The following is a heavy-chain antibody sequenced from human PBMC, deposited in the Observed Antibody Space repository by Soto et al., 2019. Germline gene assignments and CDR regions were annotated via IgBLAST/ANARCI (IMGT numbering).Heavy chain of an antibody. Sequence: AGGSLRLSCAASGFTFSSYGMSWVRQAPGKGLEWVSAIIGNGGITYYADSVKGRFTISRDNSRNTLYLQMNSLRAEDTARYYCAKVTGSGWPYYFDYWGQGTLVTVSS. V-gene: IGHV3-23*01. CDR1: GFTFSSYG. J-gene: IGHJ4*02. CDR3: AKVTGSGWPYYFDY. D-gene: IGHD6-19*01. CDR2: IIGNGGIT.